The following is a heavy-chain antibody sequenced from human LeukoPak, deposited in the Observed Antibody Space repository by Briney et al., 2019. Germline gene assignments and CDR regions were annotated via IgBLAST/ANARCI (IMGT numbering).Heavy chain of an antibody. CDR2: IIPIFGTA. V-gene: IGHV1-69*01. CDR3: ASSYYYDSSGYYRY. CDR1: GGTFSSYA. D-gene: IGHD3-22*01. Sequence: GSSVKVSCKASGGTFSSYAISWARQAPGQGLEWMGGIIPIFGTANYAQKLQGRVTITADESTSTAYMELSSLRSEDTAVYYCASSYYYDSSGYYRYWGQGTLVTVSS. J-gene: IGHJ4*02.